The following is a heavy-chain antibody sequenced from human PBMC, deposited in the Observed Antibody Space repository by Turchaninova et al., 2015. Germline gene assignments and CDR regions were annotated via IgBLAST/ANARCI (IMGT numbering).Heavy chain of an antibody. CDR2: INWNSCSI. J-gene: IGHJ3*02. D-gene: IGHD4-17*01. CDR3: ASQKGDYGDYAGSFDI. CDR1: GFSFDNYG. V-gene: IGHV3-9*03. Sequence: EVHLVESGGGLVLPGTSLRPSGAASGFSFDNYGMHWGRQDPGKGLEWVSRINWNSCSIHFADSVMGRFPISRDNAKNSLYLQMNSLRAEDMALYFCASQKGDYGDYAGSFDIWGQGTMVTVSS.